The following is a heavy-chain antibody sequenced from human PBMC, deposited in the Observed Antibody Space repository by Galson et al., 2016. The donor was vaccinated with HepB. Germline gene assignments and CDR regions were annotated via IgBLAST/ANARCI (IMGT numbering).Heavy chain of an antibody. Sequence: ATLSLTCTVSGGSISSSSYHWGWIRQPPGRGPEWIGSIYYSGGTQYNPSLKSRVTISRDTSKNRFSLKLSSVTAADTAVYYCARGIVGDPFDYWGQGTLVTVSS. V-gene: IGHV4-39*01. CDR2: IYYSGGT. D-gene: IGHD1-26*01. CDR3: ARGIVGDPFDY. CDR1: GGSISSSSYH. J-gene: IGHJ4*02.